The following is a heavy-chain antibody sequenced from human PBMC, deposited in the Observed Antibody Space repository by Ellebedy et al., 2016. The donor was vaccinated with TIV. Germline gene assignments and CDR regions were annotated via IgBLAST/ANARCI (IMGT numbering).Heavy chain of an antibody. J-gene: IGHJ4*02. CDR2: INHSGST. V-gene: IGHV4-34*01. CDR3: ARKGLLWFGELISAMGYFDY. CDR1: GGSFSGYY. Sequence: MPSETLSLTCAVYGGSFSGYYWSWIRQPPGKGLEWIGEINHSGSTNYNPSLKSRVTISVDTSKNQFSLKLSSVTAADTAVYYCARKGLLWFGELISAMGYFDYWGQGTLVTVSS. D-gene: IGHD3-10*01.